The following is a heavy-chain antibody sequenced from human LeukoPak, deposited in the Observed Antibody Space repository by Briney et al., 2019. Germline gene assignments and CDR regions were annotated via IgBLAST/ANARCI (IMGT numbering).Heavy chain of an antibody. CDR2: IYTSGST. J-gene: IGHJ5*02. V-gene: IGHV4-61*02. D-gene: IGHD6-19*01. CDR3: ARDRPPRSGWPEPSSLTYHWFDP. Sequence: PSETLSLTCTVSGGSISCGSYYWSWIRQPAGKGLEWIGRIYTSGSTNYNPSLKSRVTISVDTSKNQFSLKLSSVTAADTAVYYCARDRPPRSGWPEPSSLTYHWFDPWGQGTLVTVSS. CDR1: GGSISCGSYY.